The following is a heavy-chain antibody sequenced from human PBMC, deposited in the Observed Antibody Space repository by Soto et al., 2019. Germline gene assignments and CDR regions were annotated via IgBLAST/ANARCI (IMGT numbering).Heavy chain of an antibody. CDR1: GGTFSSYA. CDR3: ARDPVAGANYYYYGMDV. J-gene: IGHJ6*02. Sequence: QVQLVQSGAEVKKPGSSVKVSCKASGGTFSSYAISWVRQAPGQGLEWMGGIIPIFGTANYAQKFRGRVTITADKSTSTAYMELSSLRSEDTAVYYCARDPVAGANYYYYGMDVWGQGTTVTVSS. CDR2: IIPIFGTA. V-gene: IGHV1-69*06. D-gene: IGHD6-19*01.